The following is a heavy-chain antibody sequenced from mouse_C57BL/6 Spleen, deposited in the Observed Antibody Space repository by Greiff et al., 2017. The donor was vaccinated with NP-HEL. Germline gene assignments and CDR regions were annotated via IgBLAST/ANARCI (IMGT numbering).Heavy chain of an antibody. Sequence: EVKLVESGAELVRPGASVKLSCTASGFNIKDDYMHWVKQRPEQGLEWIGWIDPENGDTEYASKFQGKATITADTCSNTAYLQLSSLTSEDTAVYYCTTSHYYGSSYDYWGQGTTLTVSS. D-gene: IGHD1-1*01. CDR2: IDPENGDT. CDR3: TTSHYYGSSYDY. V-gene: IGHV14-4*01. CDR1: GFNIKDDY. J-gene: IGHJ2*01.